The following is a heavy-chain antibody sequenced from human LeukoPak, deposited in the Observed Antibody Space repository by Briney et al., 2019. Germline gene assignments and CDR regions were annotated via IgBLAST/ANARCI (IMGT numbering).Heavy chain of an antibody. CDR2: ISAKNGNT. V-gene: IGHV1-18*01. Sequence: ASVKVSCKASGYTFTSYGISWVRQAPGQGLEWMGWISAKNGNTNYAMDLQGRVTMTTDTSTNTAYMELRSLRSDDTAVYYCARVGATLWFGELSDAFDIWGQGTLVTISS. J-gene: IGHJ3*02. CDR1: GYTFTSYG. CDR3: ARVGATLWFGELSDAFDI. D-gene: IGHD3-10*01.